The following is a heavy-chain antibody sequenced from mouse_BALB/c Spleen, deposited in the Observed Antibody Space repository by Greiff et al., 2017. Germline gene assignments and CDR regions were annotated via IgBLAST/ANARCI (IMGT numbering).Heavy chain of an antibody. CDR3: ARHYYGSSLYYAMDY. V-gene: IGHV5-12-2*01. CDR2: ISNGGGST. CDR1: GFTFSSYT. D-gene: IGHD1-1*01. Sequence: EVKVVESGGGLVQPGGSLKLSCAASGFTFSSYTMSWVRQTPEKRLEWVAYISNGGGSTYYPDTVKGRFTISRDNAKNTLYLQMSSLKSEDTAMYYCARHYYGSSLYYAMDYWGQGTSVTVSS. J-gene: IGHJ4*01.